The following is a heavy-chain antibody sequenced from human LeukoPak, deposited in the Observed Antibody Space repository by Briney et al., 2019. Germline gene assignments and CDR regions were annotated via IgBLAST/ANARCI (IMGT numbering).Heavy chain of an antibody. CDR2: ISAYNGNT. V-gene: IGHV1-18*01. CDR3: ARARGYYDSSGYRGFFDY. D-gene: IGHD3-22*01. Sequence: GASVKVSCKASVYTFTSYGISWVRQAPGQGLEWMGWISAYNGNTNYAQKLQGRVSMTTDTSTSTAYMDLRSLGSDDTAAYYCARARGYYDSSGYRGFFDYWGQGTLVTVSS. CDR1: VYTFTSYG. J-gene: IGHJ4*02.